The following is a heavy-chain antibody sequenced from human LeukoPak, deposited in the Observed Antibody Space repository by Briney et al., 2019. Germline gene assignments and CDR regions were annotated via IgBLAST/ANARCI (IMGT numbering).Heavy chain of an antibody. V-gene: IGHV1-2*02. Sequence: ASVKVSCKASGYTFTGYYMHWVRQAPGQGLEWMGWINPNSGGTNYAQKFQGRVTMTRDTSISTAYMELSRLRSDDTAVYYCARVPRVRGSYFDYWGQGTLVTVSS. CDR2: INPNSGGT. CDR3: ARVPRVRGSYFDY. D-gene: IGHD3-10*01. CDR1: GYTFTGYY. J-gene: IGHJ4*02.